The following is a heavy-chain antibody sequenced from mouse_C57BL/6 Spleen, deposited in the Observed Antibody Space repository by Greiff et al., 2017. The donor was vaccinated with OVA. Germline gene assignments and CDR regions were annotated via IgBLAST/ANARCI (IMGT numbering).Heavy chain of an antibody. V-gene: IGHV5-4*03. CDR3: ARSITTVVATEAMDY. J-gene: IGHJ4*01. Sequence: EVKLVESGGGLVKPGGSLKLSCAASGFTFSSYAMSWVRQTPEKRLEWVATISDGGSYTYYPDNVKGRFTISRDNAKNNLYLQMSHLKSEDTAMYYCARSITTVVATEAMDYWGQGTSVTVSS. CDR2: ISDGGSYT. D-gene: IGHD1-1*01. CDR1: GFTFSSYA.